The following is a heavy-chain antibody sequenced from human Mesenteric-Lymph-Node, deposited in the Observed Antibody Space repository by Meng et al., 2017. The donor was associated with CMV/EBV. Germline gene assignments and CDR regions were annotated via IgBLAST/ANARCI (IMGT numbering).Heavy chain of an antibody. V-gene: IGHV4-30-4*08. CDR2: IYYRGTT. D-gene: IGHD6-13*01. Sequence: GSISSGDYFWTWIRQPPGKGLEWIGYIYYRGTTHYDPSLKSRVTISLDPSKNQFSLRLTSVTAADTAVYYCVREVPYSTTWYNFDFWGQGTLVTVSS. CDR1: GSISSGDYF. CDR3: VREVPYSTTWYNFDF. J-gene: IGHJ4*02.